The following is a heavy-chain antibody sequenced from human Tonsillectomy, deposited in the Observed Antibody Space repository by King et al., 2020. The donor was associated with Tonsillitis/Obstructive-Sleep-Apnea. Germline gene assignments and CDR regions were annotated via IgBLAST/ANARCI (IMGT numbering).Heavy chain of an antibody. Sequence: VQLVESGGGLVQPGGSLRLSCAASGFTFSSYWMSWVRQAPGKGLEWLANIKKDGSGKYYVDSVKGRFPIARDNAKNSLYLQLNSLRAEETAVYYCARDRSGDWGGYFDYWGQGTLVTVSS. CDR3: ARDRSGDWGGYFDY. D-gene: IGHD3/OR15-3a*01. CDR2: IKKDGSGK. J-gene: IGHJ4*02. V-gene: IGHV3-7*04. CDR1: GFTFSSYW.